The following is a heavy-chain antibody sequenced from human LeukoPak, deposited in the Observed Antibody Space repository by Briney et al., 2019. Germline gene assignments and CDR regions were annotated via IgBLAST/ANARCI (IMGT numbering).Heavy chain of an antibody. Sequence: SQTLSLTCAVSGGSISSGGYSWSWIRQPPGKGLEWIGYIYHSGSTYYNPSLKSRVTISVDRSKNQFSLKLSSVTAADTAVYYCARGVSSGGTMVRGATFDYWGQGTLVTVSS. CDR2: IYHSGST. V-gene: IGHV4-30-2*01. J-gene: IGHJ4*02. CDR3: ARGVSSGGTMVRGATFDY. D-gene: IGHD3-10*01. CDR1: GGSISSGGYS.